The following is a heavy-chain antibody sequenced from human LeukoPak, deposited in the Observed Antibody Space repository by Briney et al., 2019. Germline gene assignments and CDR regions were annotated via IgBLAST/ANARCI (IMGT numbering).Heavy chain of an antibody. J-gene: IGHJ4*02. CDR2: IYPGDSDT. D-gene: IGHD3-16*02. V-gene: IGHV5-51*01. CDR3: ARQYYDYVWGSYQDYFDY. CDR1: GYSFTSYW. Sequence: GESLKISWKGSGYSFTSYWIGWVRQMPGKGLEWMGIIYPGDSDTRYSPSFQGQVTISADKSISTAYLQWSSLKASDTAMYYCARQYYDYVWGSYQDYFDYWGQGTLVTVSS.